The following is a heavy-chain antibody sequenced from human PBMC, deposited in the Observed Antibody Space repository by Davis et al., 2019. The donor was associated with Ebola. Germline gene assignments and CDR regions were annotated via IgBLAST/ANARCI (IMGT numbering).Heavy chain of an antibody. V-gene: IGHV3-74*01. Sequence: GESLKISCVASGFTFNNYWMHWVRQAPGKGPMWVSRINNDGSWTSYADSVKGRFTISRDNARSTLYLQMNSLRADDTAVYYCASRTYGSGSSWGQGTLVTVSS. D-gene: IGHD3-10*01. CDR2: INNDGSWT. CDR1: GFTFNNYW. CDR3: ASRTYGSGSS. J-gene: IGHJ5*02.